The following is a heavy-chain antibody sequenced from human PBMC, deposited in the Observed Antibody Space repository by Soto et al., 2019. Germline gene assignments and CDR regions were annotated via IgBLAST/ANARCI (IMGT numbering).Heavy chain of an antibody. Sequence: PSETLPLTCTVSGDSFSDYYWHCSRQVPGKGLQRIRLVSHSSTTSYNPSLKTLVAISDDTSKKQFSLRLTSVTAADTAIYDGARGHYSSGWPFDHWGQGLLVTVSS. CDR1: GDSFSDYY. D-gene: IGHD6-19*01. CDR3: ARGHYSSGWPFDH. J-gene: IGHJ4*02. CDR2: VSHSSTT. V-gene: IGHV4-59*01.